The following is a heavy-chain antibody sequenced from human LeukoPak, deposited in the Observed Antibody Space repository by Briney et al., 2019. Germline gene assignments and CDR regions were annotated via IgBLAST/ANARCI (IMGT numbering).Heavy chain of an antibody. CDR2: FDPEDGET. Sequence: ASVKVSCKVSGYTLTELSMHWVRQAPGKGLEWMGGFDPEDGETIYAQKFQGRVTMTEDTSTDTAYMELSSLRSEDTAVYYCATDKCTGCRARYFRWGHGTLVTVSS. J-gene: IGHJ4*01. D-gene: IGHD3-9*01. CDR1: GYTLTELS. CDR3: ATDKCTGCRARYFR. V-gene: IGHV1-24*01.